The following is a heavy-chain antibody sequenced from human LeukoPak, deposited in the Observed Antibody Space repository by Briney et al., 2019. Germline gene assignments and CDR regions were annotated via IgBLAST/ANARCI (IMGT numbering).Heavy chain of an antibody. CDR1: GFTFNNYG. CDR2: ISGSVVST. CDR3: AKSRLVDDASYI. V-gene: IGHV3-23*01. J-gene: IGHJ3*02. Sequence: GGSLRLSCAASGFTFNNYGMNSVRQSPGKGLEWVSVISGSVVSTYYADSVKGRFTISRDNSKNTVHLQMNGLRAEDTAVYYCAKSRLVDDASYIWGQGALVSVSS. D-gene: IGHD2-15*01.